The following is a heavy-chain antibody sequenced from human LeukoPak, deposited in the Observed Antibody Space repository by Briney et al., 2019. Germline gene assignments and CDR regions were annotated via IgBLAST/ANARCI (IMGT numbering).Heavy chain of an antibody. V-gene: IGHV4-34*01. CDR3: ARQKRARGDYASAFDY. D-gene: IGHD4-17*01. Sequence: PSETLSLTCAVYGGSFSGYYWSWIRQPPGKGLEWIGEINHSGSTNYNPSLKRRVTISVDTSKNQFSLKLSSVTAADTAVYYCARQKRARGDYASAFDYWGQGTLVTVSS. CDR1: GGSFSGYY. J-gene: IGHJ4*02. CDR2: INHSGST.